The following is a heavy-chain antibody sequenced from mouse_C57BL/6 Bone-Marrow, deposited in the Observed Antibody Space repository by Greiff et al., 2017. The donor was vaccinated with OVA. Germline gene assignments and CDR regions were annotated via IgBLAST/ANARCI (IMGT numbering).Heavy chain of an antibody. CDR1: GYTFTSSG. J-gene: IGHJ4*01. Sequence: VQLQQSGAELARPGASVKLSCKASGYTFTSSGISWVKQRTGQGLEWIGEIYPRSGNTYYNEKFKGKATLTADKSSSTAYMELRSLSSEDSAVYFWASRRGISTGHYAMDYWGQGTSVTVSS. CDR3: ASRRGISTGHYAMDY. D-gene: IGHD1-1*01. CDR2: IYPRSGNT. V-gene: IGHV1-81*01.